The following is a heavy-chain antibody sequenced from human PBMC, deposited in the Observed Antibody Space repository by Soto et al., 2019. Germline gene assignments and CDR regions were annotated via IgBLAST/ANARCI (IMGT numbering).Heavy chain of an antibody. J-gene: IGHJ6*02. Sequence: APVKVSCKASGYLFTSYGISWVRQAPGQGLEWMGWISAYNGNTNYAQRFQGRVTMTTDTSTSTAYMELRSLRSDDTAVHYLARDRDLGDYHDMDVWGQGTTVTVSS. CDR1: GYLFTSYG. CDR2: ISAYNGNT. V-gene: IGHV1-18*04. CDR3: ARDRDLGDYHDMDV.